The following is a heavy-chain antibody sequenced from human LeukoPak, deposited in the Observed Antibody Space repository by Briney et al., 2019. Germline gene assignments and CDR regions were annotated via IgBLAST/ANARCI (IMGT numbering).Heavy chain of an antibody. V-gene: IGHV3-11*03. CDR3: ARPLSYGDHVGPDY. CDR1: GFTVSSNY. J-gene: IGHJ4*02. CDR2: ISSSSSYT. Sequence: GGSLRLSCAASGFTVSSNYMSWVRQAPGKGLEWVSYISSSSSYTNYADSVKGRFTISRDNAKNSLYLQMNSLRAEDTAVYYCARPLSYGDHVGPDYWGQGTLVTVSS. D-gene: IGHD4-17*01.